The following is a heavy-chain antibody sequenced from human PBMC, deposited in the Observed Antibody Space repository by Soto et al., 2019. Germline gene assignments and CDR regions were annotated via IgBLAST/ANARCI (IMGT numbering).Heavy chain of an antibody. J-gene: IGHJ4*02. CDR1: GGTFSSYT. CDR2: IIPILGIA. CDR3: ARGDLDGYNLSFDY. V-gene: IGHV1-69*02. D-gene: IGHD5-12*01. Sequence: QVQLVQSGAAVKKPGSSVKVSCKASGGTFSSYTISWVRQAPGQGLEWMGRIIPILGIANYAQKFQGRVTITADKSTSTAYMELSSLRSEDTAVYYCARGDLDGYNLSFDYWGQGTLVTVSS.